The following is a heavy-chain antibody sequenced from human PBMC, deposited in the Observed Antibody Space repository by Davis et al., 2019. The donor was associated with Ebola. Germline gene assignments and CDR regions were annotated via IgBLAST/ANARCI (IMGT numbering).Heavy chain of an antibody. D-gene: IGHD3-10*01. J-gene: IGHJ6*04. CDR1: GGSISSSSYY. V-gene: IGHV4-39*07. CDR3: ARVLLWFGELLYQPYGMDV. Sequence: MPSETLSLTCTVSGGSISSSSYYWGWIRQPPGKGLEWIGSIYYSGSTYYNPSLKSRVTISVDTSKNQFSLKLSSVTAADTAVYYCARVLLWFGELLYQPYGMDVWGKGTTVTVSS. CDR2: IYYSGST.